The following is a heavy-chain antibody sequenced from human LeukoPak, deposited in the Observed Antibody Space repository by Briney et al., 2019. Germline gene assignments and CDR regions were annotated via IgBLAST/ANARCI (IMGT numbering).Heavy chain of an antibody. CDR1: GYTFTSYG. CDR2: IIAYNSNT. Sequence: ASVKVSCKASGYTFTSYGISWVRQAPGQGLEWMVWIIAYNSNTNYAQKLQGRVTMTTDTSTSTAYMVLRSLRSDDTAVYYCARVNGLLWFGELLNYGMDVWGKGTTVTVSS. D-gene: IGHD3-10*01. V-gene: IGHV1-18*04. CDR3: ARVNGLLWFGELLNYGMDV. J-gene: IGHJ6*04.